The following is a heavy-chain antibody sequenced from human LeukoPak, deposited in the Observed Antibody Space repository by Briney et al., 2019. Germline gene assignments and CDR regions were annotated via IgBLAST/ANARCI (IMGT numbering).Heavy chain of an antibody. CDR1: GFAFSSYS. Sequence: PGGSLRLSCAASGFAFSSYSMNWVRRAPGKGLEWVSYISSSSSTIYYADSVKGRFTISRDNAKNSLYLQMNSLRAEDTAVYYCARVGHYYDSSGYYSATNPFDYWGQGTLVTVSS. D-gene: IGHD3-22*01. V-gene: IGHV3-48*04. CDR2: ISSSSSTI. J-gene: IGHJ4*02. CDR3: ARVGHYYDSSGYYSATNPFDY.